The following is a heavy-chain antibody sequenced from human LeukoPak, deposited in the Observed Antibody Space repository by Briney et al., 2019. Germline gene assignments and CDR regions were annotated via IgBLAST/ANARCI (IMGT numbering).Heavy chain of an antibody. V-gene: IGHV4-34*01. J-gene: IGHJ4*02. CDR3: ARGAMYYFDY. D-gene: IGHD5-18*01. CDR2: INHSGST. Sequence: SETLSLTCAVYGGSFSGYYWSWIRQPPGKGLEWIGKINHSGSTNYNPSLKSRVTISVDTSKNQFSLKLSSVTAADTAVYYCARGAMYYFDYWGQGTLVTVSS. CDR1: GGSFSGYY.